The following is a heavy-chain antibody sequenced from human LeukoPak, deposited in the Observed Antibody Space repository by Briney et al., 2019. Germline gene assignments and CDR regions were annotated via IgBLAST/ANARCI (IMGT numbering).Heavy chain of an antibody. Sequence: ASVKVSCKSSGNTFISDEINWVRQATGQGLGWVGWMSANSGNAASAQKFQGRLTMTRNTSISTAYMELSSLNSDDTAVYYCARNVGHFYYDGSGSELYYYYLDVWGKGTTVTVSS. J-gene: IGHJ6*03. CDR1: GNTFISDE. CDR3: ARNVGHFYYDGSGSELYYYYLDV. V-gene: IGHV1-8*02. CDR2: MSANSGNA. D-gene: IGHD3-22*01.